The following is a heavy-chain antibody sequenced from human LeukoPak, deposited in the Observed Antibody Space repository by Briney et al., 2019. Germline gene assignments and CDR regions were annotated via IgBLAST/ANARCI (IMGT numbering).Heavy chain of an antibody. CDR2: INPNSGGT. Sequence: GASVKVSCKASGYTFTGYYMHWVRQAPGQGLEWMGWINPNSGGTNYAQKFQGRVTMTRDTSISTAYMELSRLRSDDTAVYYCARDGIAAAGTGNWFDPWGQGTLVTVSS. V-gene: IGHV1-2*02. CDR1: GYTFTGYY. D-gene: IGHD6-13*01. J-gene: IGHJ5*02. CDR3: ARDGIAAAGTGNWFDP.